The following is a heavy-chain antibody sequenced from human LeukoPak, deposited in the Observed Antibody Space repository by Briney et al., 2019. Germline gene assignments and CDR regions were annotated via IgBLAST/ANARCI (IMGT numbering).Heavy chain of an antibody. CDR2: VKPDESEK. V-gene: IGHV3-7*01. D-gene: IGHD3-10*02. Sequence: GGSLRLSCVASGFTFSSNGMHWVRQAPGKGLEWVANVKPDESEKYYGDSVKGRFTISRDNAKNSLYLQMNSLRAEDTAVYYCAELGITMIGGVWGKGTTVTISS. J-gene: IGHJ6*04. CDR3: AELGITMIGGV. CDR1: GFTFSSNG.